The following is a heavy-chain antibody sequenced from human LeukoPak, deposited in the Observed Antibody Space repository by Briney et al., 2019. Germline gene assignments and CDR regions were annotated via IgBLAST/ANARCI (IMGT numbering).Heavy chain of an antibody. V-gene: IGHV3-48*04. CDR3: AKDRFGESPGVFDY. CDR1: GFTFSNYD. D-gene: IGHD3-10*01. CDR2: ISSSTSTI. Sequence: GGSLRLSCAASGFTFSNYDMNWVRQAPGKGLEWVSYISSSTSTIYYADSVKGRFTISRDNVKNSLYLQMNNLRAEDTAVYYCAKDRFGESPGVFDYWGQGTLVTVSS. J-gene: IGHJ4*02.